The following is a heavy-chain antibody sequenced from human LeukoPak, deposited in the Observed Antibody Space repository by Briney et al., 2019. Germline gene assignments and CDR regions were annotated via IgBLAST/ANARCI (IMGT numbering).Heavy chain of an antibody. CDR2: ILYSGST. Sequence: PSETLSLTCTVSGGSVSGYYWSWIRQTPGKGLEWIGYILYSGSTRYNPSLGSRVTISVDTSKDLFSLTLTSVTAADTALYYCARHRGQYNAHDAFDIWGRGTLVAVSS. D-gene: IGHD1-14*01. CDR3: ARHRGQYNAHDAFDI. V-gene: IGHV4-59*08. CDR1: GGSVSGYY. J-gene: IGHJ3*02.